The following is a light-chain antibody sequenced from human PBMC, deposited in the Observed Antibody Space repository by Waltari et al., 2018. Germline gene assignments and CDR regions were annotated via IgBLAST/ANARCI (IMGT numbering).Light chain of an antibody. Sequence: EIVLTQSPATLSLSPVERVTLSCRASQSVSSHLAWYQQKRGQAPRLLIYDASNRATGIPARFSGSGSGTDFTLTISSLEPEDFAVYYCQQRTTWPLTFGGGTRVEIK. CDR3: QQRTTWPLT. CDR2: DAS. CDR1: QSVSSH. J-gene: IGKJ4*01. V-gene: IGKV3-11*01.